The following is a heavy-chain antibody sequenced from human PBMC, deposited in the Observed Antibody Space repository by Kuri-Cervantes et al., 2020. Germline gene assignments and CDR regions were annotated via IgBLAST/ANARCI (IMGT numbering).Heavy chain of an antibody. V-gene: IGHV4-38-2*02. CDR3: ARDPTGAIWFRDNDAFDI. CDR2: IYHSGST. CDR1: GYSISSGYY. D-gene: IGHD3-10*01. J-gene: IGHJ3*02. Sequence: SETLSLTCTVSGYSISSGYYWGWIRQPPGKGLEWIGSIYHSGSTYYNPSLKSRVTISVGTSKNQFSLKLSSVTAADTAVYYCARDPTGAIWFRDNDAFDIWGQGTMVTVSS.